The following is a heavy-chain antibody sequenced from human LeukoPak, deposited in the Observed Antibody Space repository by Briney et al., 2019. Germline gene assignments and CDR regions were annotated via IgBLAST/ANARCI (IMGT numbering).Heavy chain of an antibody. D-gene: IGHD3-10*01. J-gene: IGHJ4*02. V-gene: IGHV3-33*01. CDR1: GFTFISFG. Sequence: QPGRSLRLSCAASGFTFISFGMHWVRQAPGKGLEGVAVIWYDGSNKYYAESVKGRFTISRDNSKNTLYLQMNDLRAEDTAVYYCARDRGGIHYFDYWGQGTLVTVSS. CDR2: IWYDGSNK. CDR3: ARDRGGIHYFDY.